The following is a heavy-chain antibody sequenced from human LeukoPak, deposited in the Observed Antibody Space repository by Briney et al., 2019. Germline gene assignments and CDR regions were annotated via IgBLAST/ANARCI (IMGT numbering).Heavy chain of an antibody. CDR3: ARDNQERVAGCDY. V-gene: IGHV4-30-4*07. D-gene: IGHD6-19*01. CDR2: IYYSGST. CDR1: GGSISSGGYS. Sequence: SETLSLTCAVSGGSISSGGYSWSWIRQPPGKGLEWIGYIYYSGSTYYNPSLKSRVTISVDTSKNQFSLKLSSVTAADTAVYYCARDNQERVAGCDYWGQGTLVTVSS. J-gene: IGHJ4*02.